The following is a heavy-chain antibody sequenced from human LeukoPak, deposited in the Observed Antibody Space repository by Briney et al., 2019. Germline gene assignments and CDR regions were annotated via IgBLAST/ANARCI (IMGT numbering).Heavy chain of an antibody. J-gene: IGHJ4*02. V-gene: IGHV4-61*02. CDR1: GGSLSSGSYY. CDR2: IYTSGST. D-gene: IGHD4-17*01. Sequence: SQTLSLTWTVSGGSLSSGSYYWSWIRQPAGTGLEWIGRIYTSGSTNYNPSLKSRVTISVDTSKNQFSLKLSSVTAADTAVYYCAREKPHYGDADYWGQGTLVTVSS. CDR3: AREKPHYGDADY.